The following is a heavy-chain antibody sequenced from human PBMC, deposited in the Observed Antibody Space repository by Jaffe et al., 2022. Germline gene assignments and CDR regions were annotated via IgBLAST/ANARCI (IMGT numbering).Heavy chain of an antibody. CDR3: AKDFPGSGSYGAQSS. J-gene: IGHJ5*02. Sequence: EVQLVESGGGLVQPGGSLRLSCAASGFTFGNYWMHWVRQAPGKGLVWVSRISGDESSTSYAGSVKGRFTISRDNAKNTLYLQMNSLRAEDTAVYYCAKDFPGSGSYGAQSSWGQGTLVTVSS. CDR2: ISGDESST. CDR1: GFTFGNYW. V-gene: IGHV3-74*01. D-gene: IGHD1-26*01.